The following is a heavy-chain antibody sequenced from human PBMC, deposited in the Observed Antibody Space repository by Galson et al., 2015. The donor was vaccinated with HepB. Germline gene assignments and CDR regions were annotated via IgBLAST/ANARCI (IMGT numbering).Heavy chain of an antibody. V-gene: IGHV1-18*01. CDR1: GYTFTSYG. J-gene: IGHJ4*02. CDR2: ISAYNGNT. CDR3: ARGFHHTEYYYSSGSYPCDY. Sequence: SVKVSCKASGYTFTSYGISWVRQAPGQGLEWMGWISAYNGNTNYAQKLQGRVTMTTDTSTSTAYMELRSLRSDDTAVYYCARGFHHTEYYYSSGSYPCDYWGQGTLVTVSS. D-gene: IGHD3-10*01.